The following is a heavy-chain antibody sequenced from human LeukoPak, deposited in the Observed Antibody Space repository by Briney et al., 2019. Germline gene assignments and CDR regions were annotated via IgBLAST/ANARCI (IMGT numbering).Heavy chain of an antibody. V-gene: IGHV3-30*03. Sequence: PGGSLRLSCAASGFTFSSYVMHWVRQAPGKGLEWVAIISYDGSNKYYADSVKGRFTISRDNSKNTLYLQMNSLRAEDTAVYYCAREDYYYYMDVWGKGTTVTVSS. CDR1: GFTFSSYV. J-gene: IGHJ6*03. CDR3: AREDYYYYMDV. CDR2: ISYDGSNK.